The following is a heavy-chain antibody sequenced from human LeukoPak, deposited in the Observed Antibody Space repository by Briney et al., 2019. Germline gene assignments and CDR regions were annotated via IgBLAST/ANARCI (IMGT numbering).Heavy chain of an antibody. J-gene: IGHJ4*02. D-gene: IGHD3-3*01. V-gene: IGHV3-30*02. CDR1: GFTFSSYG. CDR3: ANLIFGVVVVDY. CDR2: IRYDGSNK. Sequence: GRSLRLSCAASGFTFSSYGMHWVRQAPGKGLEWVAFIRYDGSNKYYADSVKGRFTISRDNSKDTLYLQMNSLRAEDTAVYYCANLIFGVVVVDYWGQGTLVTVSS.